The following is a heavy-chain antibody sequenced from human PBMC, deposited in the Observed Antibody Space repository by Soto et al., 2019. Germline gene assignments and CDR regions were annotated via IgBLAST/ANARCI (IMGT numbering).Heavy chain of an antibody. CDR1: GLTFSGYT. CDR3: ASQEVAPPHYYFDQ. D-gene: IGHD5-12*01. Sequence: PGGSLRLSCAFSGLTFSGYTMSWVRQAPGKGLEWVSSVSGSGTSIYYADSVKGRFTISRDNSKNSVYLQMDSLTAEDTAVYYWASQEVAPPHYYFDQWGEGTLVTVSS. CDR2: VSGSGTSI. V-gene: IGHV3-21*01. J-gene: IGHJ4*02.